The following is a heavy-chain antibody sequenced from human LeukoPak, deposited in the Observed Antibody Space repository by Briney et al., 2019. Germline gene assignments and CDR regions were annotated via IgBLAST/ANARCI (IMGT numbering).Heavy chain of an antibody. CDR2: IYYSGST. V-gene: IGHV4-59*12. CDR1: GGSISSYY. D-gene: IGHD4-17*01. J-gene: IGHJ4*02. CDR3: ARETVTTVLDY. Sequence: PSETLSLTCTVSGGSISSYYWSWIRQPPGKGLEWIGYIYYSGSTNYNPSLKSRVTISVDTSKNQFSPKLSSVTAADTAVYYCARETVTTVLDYWGQGTLVTVSS.